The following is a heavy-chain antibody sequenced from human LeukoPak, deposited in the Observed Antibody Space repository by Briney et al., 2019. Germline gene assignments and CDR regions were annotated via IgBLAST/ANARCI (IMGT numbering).Heavy chain of an antibody. D-gene: IGHD1-7*01. J-gene: IGHJ3*02. CDR2: ISAYNGNT. CDR1: GYTFTSYV. Sequence: PAASVKVSCKASGYTFTSYVISWVRQAPGQGLEWMGWISAYNGNTNYAQKLQGRVTMTTDTSTSTAYMELRSLRSDHTAVYYCASQNNWNYSDAFDIWGQGTMVTVSS. CDR3: ASQNNWNYSDAFDI. V-gene: IGHV1-18*01.